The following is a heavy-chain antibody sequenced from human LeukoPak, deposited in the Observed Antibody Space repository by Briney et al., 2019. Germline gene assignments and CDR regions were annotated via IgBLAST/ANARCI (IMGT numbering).Heavy chain of an antibody. Sequence: GGSLRLSCAASGFTFSSYSMHWVRQAPGKGLEWVSCISTSSSYIYYADSVKGRFTISRDNARNSLYLQMHSLRAEDTALYYCARVQWLATGYYFNYWGQGTLVTVSS. CDR2: ISTSSSYI. CDR1: GFTFSSYS. J-gene: IGHJ4*02. D-gene: IGHD6-19*01. V-gene: IGHV3-21*01. CDR3: ARVQWLATGYYFNY.